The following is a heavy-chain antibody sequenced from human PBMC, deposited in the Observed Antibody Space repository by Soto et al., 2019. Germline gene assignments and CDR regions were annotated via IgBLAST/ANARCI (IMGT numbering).Heavy chain of an antibody. V-gene: IGHV3-64D*06. Sequence: GGSLRLSCAASGFTFDDYAMHWVRQAPGKGLEYVSAISSNGGTTYYADSVKDRFTISRDNSKNTLYLQMSSLRAEDTALYYCVKADRVTGTVPFYYFGMDVWGQGTTVTVSS. CDR3: VKADRVTGTVPFYYFGMDV. CDR1: GFTFDDYA. J-gene: IGHJ6*02. D-gene: IGHD1-7*01. CDR2: ISSNGGTT.